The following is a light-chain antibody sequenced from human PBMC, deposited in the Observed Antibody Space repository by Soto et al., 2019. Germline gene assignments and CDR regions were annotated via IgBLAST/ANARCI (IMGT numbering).Light chain of an antibody. J-gene: IGKJ4*01. CDR2: DAS. CDR3: QQYDNYPLT. Sequence: DIQMTQSPSTLSASVGDRVTITCRASQSVRSWLAWYQQKPGRAPKFLIYDASSLESGVPSRFSSSGSGTEFTLTISNQQPDDFATYYCQQYDNYPLTFGGGTKVEI. CDR1: QSVRSW. V-gene: IGKV1-5*01.